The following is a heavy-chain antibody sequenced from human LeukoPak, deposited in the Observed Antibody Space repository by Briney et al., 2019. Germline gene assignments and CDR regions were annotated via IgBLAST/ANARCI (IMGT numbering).Heavy chain of an antibody. J-gene: IGHJ6*03. V-gene: IGHV3-43D*03. D-gene: IGHD2-2*01. CDR1: GFTFDDYA. CDR2: ISWDGGST. Sequence: GGSLRLPCAASGFTFDDYAMHWVRQAPGKGLEWVSLISWDGGSTYYADSVKGRFTISRDNSKNSLYLQMNSLRAEDTALYYCAKDGHCSSTSCSYYYMDVWGKGTTVTVSS. CDR3: AKDGHCSSTSCSYYYMDV.